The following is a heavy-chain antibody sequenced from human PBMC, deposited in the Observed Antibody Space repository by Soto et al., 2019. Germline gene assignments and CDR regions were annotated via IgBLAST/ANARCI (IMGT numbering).Heavy chain of an antibody. J-gene: IGHJ2*01. V-gene: IGHV4-59*08. Sequence: QVQLQESGPGLVKPSETLSLTCTVSGGSISSYYWSWIRQPPGKGLEWIGYIYYSGSTNYNPSLKSRVPISVDTSKNQFSLKLSSVTAADTAVYYCARQGYYDSSGYPYWYFDLWGRGTLVTVSS. CDR3: ARQGYYDSSGYPYWYFDL. CDR1: GGSISSYY. D-gene: IGHD3-22*01. CDR2: IYYSGST.